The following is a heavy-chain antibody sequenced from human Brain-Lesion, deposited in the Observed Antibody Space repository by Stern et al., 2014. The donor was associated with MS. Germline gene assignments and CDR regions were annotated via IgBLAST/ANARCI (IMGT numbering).Heavy chain of an antibody. CDR1: GFTFDDYA. V-gene: IGHV3-9*01. J-gene: IGHJ4*02. D-gene: IGHD1-14*01. CDR3: ARDITGSSAYFAY. CDR2: ISWNSGTI. Sequence: VQLLQSGGDLVQPGRSLRLSCAAFGFTFDDYAMHWVRHAPGKGLEWVAGISWNSGTIGYADPVKGRFTTSRDNAYSSLYLQMNSLRPEDTALYYCARDITGSSAYFAYWGQGTLVTVPP.